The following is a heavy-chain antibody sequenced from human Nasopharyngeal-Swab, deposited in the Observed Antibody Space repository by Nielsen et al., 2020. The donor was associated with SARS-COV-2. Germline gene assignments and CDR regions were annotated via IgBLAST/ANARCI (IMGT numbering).Heavy chain of an antibody. J-gene: IGHJ6*02. CDR2: IYYSGST. Sequence: SETLSLTCTVSGGSISSSSYYWGWIRQPPGKGLEWIGSIYYSGSTYYNPSLKSRVTISVDTSKNQFSLKLSSVTAADTAVYYCARVVSLYCYYYGMDVWGQGTTVTVSS. D-gene: IGHD2-21*01. V-gene: IGHV4-39*07. CDR1: GGSISSSSYY. CDR3: ARVVSLYCYYYGMDV.